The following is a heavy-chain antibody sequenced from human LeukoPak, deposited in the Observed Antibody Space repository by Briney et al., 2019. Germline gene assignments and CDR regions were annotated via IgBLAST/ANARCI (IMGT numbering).Heavy chain of an antibody. CDR1: GFTFSSYA. CDR3: AKVTTYDFWSGYYISPWDY. CDR2: IRGSGDST. Sequence: GGSLRLSCAASGFTFSSYAMSWVRQAPGKGLEWVSAIRGSGDSTYYADSVKGRFTISRDNSKNTLYLQMNSLRAEDTAVFYCAKVTTYDFWSGYYISPWDYWGQGTLVTVSS. V-gene: IGHV3-23*01. D-gene: IGHD3-3*01. J-gene: IGHJ4*02.